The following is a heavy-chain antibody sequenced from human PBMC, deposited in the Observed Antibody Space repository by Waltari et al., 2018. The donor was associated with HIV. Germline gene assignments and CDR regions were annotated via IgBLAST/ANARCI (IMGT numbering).Heavy chain of an antibody. CDR3: ARQMTFYDAFDV. Sequence: QVQMVPSGAEVKKPGASVKVSCKTSGFRLTGYYIHWVRQAPGQGLEWMGWIYSNTGDTNYGLQFEGRVTMTRDTSMRTAYMELRTLRSDDTALYYCARQMTFYDAFDVWGQGTVVTVSS. J-gene: IGHJ3*01. CDR2: IYSNTGDT. V-gene: IGHV1-2*02. CDR1: GFRLTGYY.